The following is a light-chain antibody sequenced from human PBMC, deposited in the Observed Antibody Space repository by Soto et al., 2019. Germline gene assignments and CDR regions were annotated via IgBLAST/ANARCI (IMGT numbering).Light chain of an antibody. CDR3: QKYNSAPLT. J-gene: IGKJ3*01. CDR1: QGISNY. V-gene: IGKV1-27*01. CDR2: AAS. Sequence: DVQMTQSPSSLSASVGVRVTITCRASQGISNYLAWYQQKPGKVPKLLIYAASTLQSGVPSRFSGSGSGTDLTLTIISLQPEDVATYYCQKYNSAPLTFGPGTKVHIK.